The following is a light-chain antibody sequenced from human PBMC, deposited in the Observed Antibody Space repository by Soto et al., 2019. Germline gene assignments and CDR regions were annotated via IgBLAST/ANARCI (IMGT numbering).Light chain of an antibody. J-gene: IGLJ2*01. CDR1: RSDVGNYNL. CDR3: CSYAGSTAL. V-gene: IGLV2-23*02. Sequence: QSALTQPASVSGSPGQSITISCTGTRSDVGNYNLVSWYQQVPGKAPKLIIYEVIQRPSGVSNRFSGSKSGNTASLTISGLQAEDERDYSCCSYAGSTALFGGGTKLTVL. CDR2: EVI.